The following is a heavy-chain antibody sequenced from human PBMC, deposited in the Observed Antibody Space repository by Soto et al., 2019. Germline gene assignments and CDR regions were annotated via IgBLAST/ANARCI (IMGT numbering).Heavy chain of an antibody. CDR2: IYYSGST. V-gene: IGHV4-59*01. J-gene: IGHJ4*02. CDR1: GGSISSYY. D-gene: IGHD5-18*01. Sequence: SETLSLTCTVSGGSISSYYWSWIRQPPGKGLEWIGYIYYSGSTNYNPSLKSRVTISVDTSKNQFSLKLSSVTAADTAVYYCARMVSGDYFDYWGQGTLVTVSS. CDR3: ARMVSGDYFDY.